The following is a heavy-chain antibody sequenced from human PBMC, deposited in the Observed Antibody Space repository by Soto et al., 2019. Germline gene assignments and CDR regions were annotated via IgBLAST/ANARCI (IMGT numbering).Heavy chain of an antibody. CDR1: GFTFSSYG. V-gene: IGHV3-30*18. Sequence: GESLKISCAASGFTFSSYGMHWVRQAPGQGLEWVAVISYDGSNKKYVDSVKGRFSISRDNSKNTVYLQMNSLRAEDSGVYYCAKDPLLDYWGQGTLVPVSS. CDR3: AKDPLLDY. J-gene: IGHJ4*02. D-gene: IGHD2-15*01. CDR2: ISYDGSNK.